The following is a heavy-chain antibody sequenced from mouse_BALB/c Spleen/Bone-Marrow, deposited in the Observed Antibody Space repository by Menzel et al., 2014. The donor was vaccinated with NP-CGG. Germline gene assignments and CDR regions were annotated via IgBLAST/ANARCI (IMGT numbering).Heavy chain of an antibody. V-gene: IGHV4-1*02. J-gene: IGHJ3*01. CDR2: INPDSSTI. Sequence: EVQVVESGGGLVQPGGSLKLSCAASGFDFSRYWTSWVRQAPGKGLEWIGEINPDSSTINYTPSLKDKFIISRDNAKNTLYLQMSKVRFEDTALYYCARLSYYGRFAYWGQGTLVTVSA. D-gene: IGHD1-1*01. CDR3: ARLSYYGRFAY. CDR1: GFDFSRYW.